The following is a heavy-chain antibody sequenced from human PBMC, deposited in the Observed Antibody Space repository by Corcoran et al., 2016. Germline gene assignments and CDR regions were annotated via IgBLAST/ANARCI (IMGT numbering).Heavy chain of an antibody. J-gene: IGHJ4*02. CDR3: ARDSVTGTDFDY. V-gene: IGHV3-21*01. Sequence: EVQLVESGGGLVKPGGSLRLSCAASGFTFSSYSMNWVRQAPGKGLEWVSSISSSSSYIYYADSVKGRFTISRDNAKNSLYLQMNSLRAEDTAVYYCARDSVTGTDFDYWGQGTLVTVSS. CDR1: GFTFSSYS. CDR2: ISSSSSYI. D-gene: IGHD2-21*02.